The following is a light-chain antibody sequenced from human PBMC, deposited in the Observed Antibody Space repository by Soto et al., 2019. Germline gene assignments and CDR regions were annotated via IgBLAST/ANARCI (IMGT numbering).Light chain of an antibody. J-gene: IGLJ1*01. Sequence: QSVLTQPPSASGTPGQRVTISCSGSSSNIGSNTVNWYQQLPGTAPKLLIYSHNQRPSAVPDRFSVSTSGTSASLAISGLQSEDEADYYCATWDDSLDGYVFGTGTKLTVL. CDR2: SHN. CDR3: ATWDDSLDGYV. V-gene: IGLV1-44*01. CDR1: SSNIGSNT.